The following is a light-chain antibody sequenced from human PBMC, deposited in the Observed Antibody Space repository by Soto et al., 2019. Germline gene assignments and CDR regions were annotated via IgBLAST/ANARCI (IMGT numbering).Light chain of an antibody. V-gene: IGLV1-40*01. CDR2: GNN. J-gene: IGLJ2*01. CDR1: SSNIGAGYD. CDR3: QSFDSSLSVV. Sequence: QSVLTQPPSVSGAPGQRVTISCTGSSSNIGAGYDVHWYQHLPGTAPKLLIYGNNNRPSGVPDRFSGSKSGTSASLAITGLQAEDETHYYCQSFDSSLSVVFGGGTKRTVL.